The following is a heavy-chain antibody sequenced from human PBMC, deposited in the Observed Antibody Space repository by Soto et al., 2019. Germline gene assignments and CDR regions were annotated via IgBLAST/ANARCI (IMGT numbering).Heavy chain of an antibody. J-gene: IGHJ4*02. D-gene: IGHD3-10*01. V-gene: IGHV3-53*01. CDR3: AKDGRGSGSHYNSFGY. Sequence: EVQLVESGGGLIQPGGSLKLSCAASGFTVGINYMSWVRQAPGKGLEWVSLIYSTGTTKYADSVKGRFTVSRDNAKNTPYLQMNSLRAEDTAVYYCAKDGRGSGSHYNSFGYWGQGTLVTVSS. CDR1: GFTVGINY. CDR2: IYSTGTT.